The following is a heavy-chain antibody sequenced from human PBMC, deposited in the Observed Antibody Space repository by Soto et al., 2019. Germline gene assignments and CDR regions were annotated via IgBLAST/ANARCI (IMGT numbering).Heavy chain of an antibody. CDR2: IWRDASNK. J-gene: IGHJ5*01. Sequence: GGSLRLSCAASGFTFNTYGMHWVRQAPGKGREWVALIWRDASNKYYTDSVMGRFSISRDNSKNTLYLHMRSLRAEDTAGYYCSIECSGSYYLRHWFDSLGQVGLVT. V-gene: IGHV3-33*01. CDR3: SIECSGSYYLRHWFDS. D-gene: IGHD3-22*01. CDR1: GFTFNTYG.